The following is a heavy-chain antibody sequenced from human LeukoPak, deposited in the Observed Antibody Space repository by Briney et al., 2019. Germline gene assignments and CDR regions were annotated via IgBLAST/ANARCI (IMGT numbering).Heavy chain of an antibody. CDR2: INTDGTVT. D-gene: IGHD6-19*01. CDR3: ATKQWLAPPPDS. Sequence: PGGSLRLSCAASGFTFSKYWMLWVRQAPGKGLESVSRINTDGTVTTYADSVKGRFTVSRDNADNTMFLRMNSVRDEDTAVCYCATKQWLAPPPDSWGQGTPVTVSS. V-gene: IGHV3-74*01. J-gene: IGHJ4*02. CDR1: GFTFSKYW.